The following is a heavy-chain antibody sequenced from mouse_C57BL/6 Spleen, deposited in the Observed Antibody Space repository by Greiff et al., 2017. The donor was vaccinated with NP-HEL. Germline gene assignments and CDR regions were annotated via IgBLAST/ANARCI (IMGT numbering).Heavy chain of an antibody. D-gene: IGHD1-1*01. Sequence: QVQLQQSGAELVRPGASVTLSCKASGYTFTDYEMHWVKQTPVHGLEWIGAIDPETGGTAYNQKFKGKAILTADKSSSTAYMELRSLTSEDSAVYYCTLYYYGSSTFAYWGQGTLVTVSA. CDR3: TLYYYGSSTFAY. J-gene: IGHJ3*01. CDR2: IDPETGGT. V-gene: IGHV1-15*01. CDR1: GYTFTDYE.